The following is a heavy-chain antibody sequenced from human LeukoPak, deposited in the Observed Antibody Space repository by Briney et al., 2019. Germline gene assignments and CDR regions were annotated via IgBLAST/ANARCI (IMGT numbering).Heavy chain of an antibody. CDR1: GSTFSSYA. D-gene: IGHD3-3*01. Sequence: GGSLRLSCAASGSTFSSYAMSWIRQAPGKGLEWVSAISGSGGSTYYADSVKGRFTISRDNSKNTLYLQMNSLRAEDTAVYYCAKAKLRSFYFDYWGQGTLVTVSS. CDR3: AKAKLRSFYFDY. J-gene: IGHJ4*02. V-gene: IGHV3-23*01. CDR2: ISGSGGST.